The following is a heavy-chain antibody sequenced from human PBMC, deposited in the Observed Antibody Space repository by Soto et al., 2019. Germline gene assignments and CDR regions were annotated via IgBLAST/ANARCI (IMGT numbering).Heavy chain of an antibody. J-gene: IGHJ4*02. CDR1: GFTVSRNS. CDR2: IYSGGST. V-gene: IGHV3-53*01. CDR3: ARGFNWLDY. D-gene: IGHD1-20*01. Sequence: VLLVESGGDLIQGGGSLRLSCAAAGFTVSRNSMTWVRQAPGKGLEWVSVIYSGGSTYYADSVRGRFTISRDNSKNTLYLQMNSLRAEDTAVYYCARGFNWLDYWGQGTLVTVSS.